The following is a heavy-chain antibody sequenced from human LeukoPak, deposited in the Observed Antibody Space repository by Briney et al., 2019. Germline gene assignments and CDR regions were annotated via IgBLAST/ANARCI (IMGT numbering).Heavy chain of an antibody. V-gene: IGHV3-23*01. D-gene: IGHD6-13*01. J-gene: IGHJ4*02. Sequence: GGSLRLSCAASGFTFSSYAMNWVRQAPGKGLEWVSTIRGSDDSTYYADSVKGRFTISRDKSKNTLYLQMNSLRAEDTAIYYCAKDTGPAAGITADYWGQGTLVTVSS. CDR1: GFTFSSYA. CDR3: AKDTGPAAGITADY. CDR2: IRGSDDST.